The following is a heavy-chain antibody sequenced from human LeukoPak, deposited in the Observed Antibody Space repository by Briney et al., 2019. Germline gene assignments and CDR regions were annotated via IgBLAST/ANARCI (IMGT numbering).Heavy chain of an antibody. Sequence: GGSLRLSCAASGFTFSSYAMSWVRQAPGKGLEWVSAISGSGGSTYYADSVKGRFTISRDNSKNTLYLQMNSLRAEDTAVYYCTSSLNYFTSGTSRRDFDSWGQGTLVTVSS. CDR3: TSSLNYFTSGTSRRDFDS. CDR2: ISGSGGST. V-gene: IGHV3-23*01. D-gene: IGHD3-10*01. J-gene: IGHJ4*02. CDR1: GFTFSSYA.